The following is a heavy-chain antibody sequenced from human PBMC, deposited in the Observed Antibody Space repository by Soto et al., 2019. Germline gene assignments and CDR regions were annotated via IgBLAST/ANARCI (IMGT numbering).Heavy chain of an antibody. Sequence: QITLKESGPMLVKPTQTLTLTCTFSGFSLSSSGVGVGWIRQPPGKALEWLALIYWDDDKRYSPSLQSRLSITKDTSNKQVVLSLANLDPVDTVTYFCAHRRCDSSCSWDVACFDHWGQGTLVTVSS. V-gene: IGHV2-5*02. CDR1: GFSLSSSGVG. CDR2: IYWDDDK. CDR3: AHRRCDSSCSWDVACFDH. J-gene: IGHJ4*02. D-gene: IGHD2-15*01.